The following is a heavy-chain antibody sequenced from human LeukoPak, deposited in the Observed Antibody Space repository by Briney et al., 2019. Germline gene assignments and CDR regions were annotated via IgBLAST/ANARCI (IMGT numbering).Heavy chain of an antibody. V-gene: IGHV1-3*01. CDR2: INAGNGKT. CDR1: GYTFTSYA. J-gene: IGHJ6*02. D-gene: IGHD5-24*01. CDR3: ARSLREMATYYYAMDV. Sequence: ASVKVSCKASGYTFTSYAVLWVRQAHGQRLEWMGWINAGNGKTKYSQKFQGRVTITRDTSAGTAYVELSSLRSEDTAVYYCARSLREMATYYYAMDVWGQGTTVTVSS.